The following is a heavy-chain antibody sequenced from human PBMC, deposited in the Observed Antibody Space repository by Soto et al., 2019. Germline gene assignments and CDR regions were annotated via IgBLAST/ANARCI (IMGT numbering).Heavy chain of an antibody. J-gene: IGHJ4*02. CDR1: GGSISTSNW. D-gene: IGHD1-26*01. CDR2: VYHSGST. CDR3: ARDPVGVTHFDY. Sequence: SETLSLTCAVSGGSISTSNWWSWVRQPPGKGLEWIGEVYHSGSTNYNPSFKSRVTMSIDTSRNQFSLKLRSVTAADTAVYYCARDPVGVTHFDYWGQGALVTVSS. V-gene: IGHV4-4*02.